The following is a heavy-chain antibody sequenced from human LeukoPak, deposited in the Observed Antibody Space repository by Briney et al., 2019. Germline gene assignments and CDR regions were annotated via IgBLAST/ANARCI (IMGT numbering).Heavy chain of an antibody. D-gene: IGHD4-11*01. CDR1: GYTFISHY. CDR3: AREPATVTTDLDY. V-gene: IGHV1-46*01. J-gene: IGHJ4*02. CDR2: INPSSGSA. Sequence: ASVKVSCKASGYTFISHYLYWVRQAPGQGLEWMGTINPSSGSASYAQKFQGRVTMTRDTSTSTVYMELSSLRSEDTAVYYCAREPATVTTDLDYWGQGTLVTVSS.